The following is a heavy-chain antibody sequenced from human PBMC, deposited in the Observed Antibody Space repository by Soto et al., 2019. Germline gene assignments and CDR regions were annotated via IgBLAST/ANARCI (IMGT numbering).Heavy chain of an antibody. J-gene: IGHJ6*02. CDR2: IYYSGST. CDR1: GGSISSSSYY. CDR3: ARHSLVGATGTTFYYYGMDV. D-gene: IGHD1-7*01. Sequence: SETLSLTCPVSGGSISSSSYYWGWIRQPPGKGLEWIGSIYYSGSTYYNPSLKSRVTISVDTSKNQFSLKLSSVTAADTAVYYCARHSLVGATGTTFYYYGMDVWGQGTTVPVSS. V-gene: IGHV4-39*01.